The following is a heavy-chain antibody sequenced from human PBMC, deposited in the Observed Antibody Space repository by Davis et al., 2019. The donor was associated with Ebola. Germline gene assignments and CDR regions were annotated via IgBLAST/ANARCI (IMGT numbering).Heavy chain of an antibody. CDR1: GFTFSSYA. Sequence: GESLKISCAASGFTFSSYAMTWVRQAPGKGLEWVSTISGSGTYTYHADSVKGRFTISRDNSMNTLFLQMNRLRVEDTAVYYCAKYRGSHFDSWGQGTLVTVSS. D-gene: IGHD5-12*01. V-gene: IGHV3-23*01. CDR2: ISGSGTYT. J-gene: IGHJ4*02. CDR3: AKYRGSHFDS.